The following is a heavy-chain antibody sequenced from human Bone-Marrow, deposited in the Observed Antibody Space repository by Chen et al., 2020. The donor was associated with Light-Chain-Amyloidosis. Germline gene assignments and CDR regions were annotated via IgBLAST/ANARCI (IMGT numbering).Heavy chain of an antibody. Sequence: QVQLVESGGGVVQPGRSLSLSCAASGFTFSSYGMHWVRQAPGKGLEWVAVIWYDGSNKYDADSVKGRFTISRDNSKNTLYLQMNSLRAEDTAVYYCARSPFDSSSSLYYYYYGMDVWGQGTTVTVSS. J-gene: IGHJ6*02. D-gene: IGHD6-6*01. V-gene: IGHV3-33*01. CDR3: ARSPFDSSSSLYYYYYGMDV. CDR2: IWYDGSNK. CDR1: GFTFSSYG.